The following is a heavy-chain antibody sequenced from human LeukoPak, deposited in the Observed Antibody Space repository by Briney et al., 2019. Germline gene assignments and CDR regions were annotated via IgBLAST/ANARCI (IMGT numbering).Heavy chain of an antibody. Sequence: PGGSLRLSCAASGFTFSSYWMHWVRQAPGKGLVWVSRINSDGSSTSYADSVKGRFAISRDNAKNTLYLQMNSLRADDTAVYYCAREAGWFGDPSPYYYYYYYMDVWGKGTTVTVSS. J-gene: IGHJ6*03. CDR2: INSDGSST. V-gene: IGHV3-74*01. CDR3: AREAGWFGDPSPYYYYYYYMDV. CDR1: GFTFSSYW. D-gene: IGHD3-10*01.